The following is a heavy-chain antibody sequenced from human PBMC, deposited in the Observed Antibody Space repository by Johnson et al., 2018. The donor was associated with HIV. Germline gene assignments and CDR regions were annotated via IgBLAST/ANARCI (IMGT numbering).Heavy chain of an antibody. V-gene: IGHV3-20*01. D-gene: IGHD1-26*01. Sequence: VQLVESGGGVARPGGSLRLSCVASGFTFDDYGMSWVRQAPGKGLEWVSGIKWNGGSIYYADSVKGRFTISRDNAKKSRYLQMNSLRAEDTALYHCAREGEDAFVIWGQGTMVTVSS. J-gene: IGHJ3*02. CDR1: GFTFDDYG. CDR2: IKWNGGSI. CDR3: AREGEDAFVI.